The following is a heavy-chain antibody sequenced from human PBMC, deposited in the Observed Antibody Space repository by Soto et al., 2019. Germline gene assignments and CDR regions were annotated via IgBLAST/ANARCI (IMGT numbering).Heavy chain of an antibody. Sequence: GGSLRLSCAASGFTFSSDWMIWVRQAPGKGLEWVANIKPDGSEKYYVDSVKGRFIISRDNAKNSLYLQMNSLRAEDTAVYYCARDKKIRRYSGSYFDHLGQGTLVTVSS. CDR1: GFTFSSDW. CDR3: ARDKKIRRYSGSYFDH. J-gene: IGHJ4*02. D-gene: IGHD3-10*01. V-gene: IGHV3-7*04. CDR2: IKPDGSEK.